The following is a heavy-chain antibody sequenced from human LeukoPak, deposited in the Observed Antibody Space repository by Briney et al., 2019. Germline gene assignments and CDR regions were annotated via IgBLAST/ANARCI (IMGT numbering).Heavy chain of an antibody. CDR3: AKGIIIAAPVTAHDSGHY. J-gene: IGHJ4*02. Sequence: GGSLRLSCAASGFPFSNYAMSWVRQAPGKGLEWVSTISRSIGSTDYADSVKGRFTISRDNSKNTLYLQMNSLSAEDAALYYCAKGIIIAAPVTAHDSGHYWGQGTLVTVSS. D-gene: IGHD6-13*01. V-gene: IGHV3-23*01. CDR2: ISRSIGST. CDR1: GFPFSNYA.